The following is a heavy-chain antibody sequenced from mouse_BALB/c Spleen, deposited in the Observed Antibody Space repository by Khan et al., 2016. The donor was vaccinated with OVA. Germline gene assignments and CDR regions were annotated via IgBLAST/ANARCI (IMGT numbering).Heavy chain of an antibody. CDR2: ISYSGST. CDR1: GYSITSDYA. V-gene: IGHV3-2*02. D-gene: IGHD1-1*01. J-gene: IGHJ1*01. CDR3: ARRYYYGHWYFDV. Sequence: EVKLLESGPGLVKPSQSLSLTCTVTGYSITSDYAWNWIRQFPGNKLEWMGYISYSGSTSYNPSLKSRISITRDTSKNQFFLQLNSVTTEDTATYYCARRYYYGHWYFDVWGAGTTVTVSS.